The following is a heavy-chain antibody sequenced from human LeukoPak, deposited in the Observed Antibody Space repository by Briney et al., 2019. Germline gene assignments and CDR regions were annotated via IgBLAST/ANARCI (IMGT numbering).Heavy chain of an antibody. J-gene: IGHJ6*03. CDR3: ARLGYCSSTSCLGLMDV. CDR2: IYYSGST. CDR1: GGSISSYY. D-gene: IGHD2-2*01. Sequence: SETLSLTCTVSGGSISSYYWGWIRQPPGKGLEWIGSIYYSGSTYYNPSLKSRVTISVDTSKNQFSLKLSSVTAADTAVYYCARLGYCSSTSCLGLMDVWGKGTTVTVSS. V-gene: IGHV4-39*07.